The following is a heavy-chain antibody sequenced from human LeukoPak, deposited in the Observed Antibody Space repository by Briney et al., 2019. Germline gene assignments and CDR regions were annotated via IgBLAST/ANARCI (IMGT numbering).Heavy chain of an antibody. J-gene: IGHJ4*02. CDR2: INDSGST. CDR3: ATYSSGWYYFDY. Sequence: PSETLSLTCAVYGGSFSDYYWSWIRQTPGKGLEWIGEINDSGSTHYNPSLKSRVTILVDTSKNQFSLNLTSVTAADTAMYYCATYSSGWYYFDYWGQGTLVTVSS. V-gene: IGHV4-34*01. D-gene: IGHD6-19*01. CDR1: GGSFSDYY.